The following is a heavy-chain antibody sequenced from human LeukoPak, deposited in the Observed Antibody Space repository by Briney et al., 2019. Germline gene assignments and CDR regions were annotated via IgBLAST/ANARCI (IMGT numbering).Heavy chain of an antibody. CDR2: IYTSGST. V-gene: IGHV4-61*02. J-gene: IGHJ4*02. Sequence: KSSQTLSLTCTVSGGSISSGSYYWSWIRQPAGKGLEWIGRIYTSGSTNYNPSLKSRVTISVDTSKNQFSLKLSSVTAADAAVYYCARVRVGATTGSYYFDYWGQGTLVTVSS. D-gene: IGHD1-26*01. CDR1: GGSISSGSYY. CDR3: ARVRVGATTGSYYFDY.